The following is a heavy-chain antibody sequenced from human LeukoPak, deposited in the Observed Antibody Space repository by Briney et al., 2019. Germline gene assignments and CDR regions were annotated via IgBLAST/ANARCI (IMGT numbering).Heavy chain of an antibody. J-gene: IGHJ4*02. CDR2: INSDGSNT. CDR3: AGGLSDYYYTVGY. Sequence: GGSLRLSCTTSGFTVTNYWMHWVRQAPGKGLVWVSRINSDGSNTNYAGSVKGRFAISRDNARNTLYLQMNSLRAEDTAVYYCAGGLSDYYYTVGYWGQGTLVTVSS. V-gene: IGHV3-74*01. CDR1: GFTVTNYW. D-gene: IGHD3-22*01.